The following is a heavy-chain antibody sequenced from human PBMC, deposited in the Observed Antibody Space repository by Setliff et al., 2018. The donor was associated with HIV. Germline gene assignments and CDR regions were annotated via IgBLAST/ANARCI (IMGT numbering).Heavy chain of an antibody. V-gene: IGHV1-69*13. CDR1: GGRFSKYG. CDR2: IIPIFGTT. Sequence: APEKVSCKASGGRFSKYGISWVRQAPGQGLERMGGIIPIFGTTNYARMFQGRVTMTADESTSTAYMELSSLRSEDTAVYYCARAVVPTYYDVLTGYVYYIDVWCKGTTVTVSS. CDR3: ARAVVPTYYDVLTGYVYYIDV. J-gene: IGHJ6*03. D-gene: IGHD3-9*01.